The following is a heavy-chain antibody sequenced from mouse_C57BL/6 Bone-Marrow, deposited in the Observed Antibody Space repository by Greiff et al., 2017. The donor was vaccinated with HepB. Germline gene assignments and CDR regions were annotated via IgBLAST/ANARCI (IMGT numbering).Heavy chain of an antibody. J-gene: IGHJ2*01. Sequence: QVQLQQPGAELVMPGASVKLSCKASGYTFTSYWMHWVKQRPGQGLEWNGEIDPSDSYTNYNQKFKGKSTLTVDKSSSTAYMQLSSLTSEDSAVYYCAISCGYGGSTNYFDYWGQGTTLTVSS. CDR2: IDPSDSYT. CDR1: GYTFTSYW. V-gene: IGHV1-69*01. CDR3: AISCGYGGSTNYFDY. D-gene: IGHD2-2*01.